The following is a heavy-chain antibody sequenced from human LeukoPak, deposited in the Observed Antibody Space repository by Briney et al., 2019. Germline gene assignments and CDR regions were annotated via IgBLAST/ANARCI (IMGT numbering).Heavy chain of an antibody. CDR1: GYTFTSYG. V-gene: IGHV1-18*01. CDR2: ISAYNSNT. Sequence: GASVKVSCKASGYTFTSYGISWVRQAPGQGLEWMGWISAYNSNTNFAQKLQGRVTMTTDTSTSTAYMELRSLRSDDTAVYYCATDLRYYDILTGYHPPNAFDIWAQGTMVTVSS. J-gene: IGHJ3*02. D-gene: IGHD3-9*01. CDR3: ATDLRYYDILTGYHPPNAFDI.